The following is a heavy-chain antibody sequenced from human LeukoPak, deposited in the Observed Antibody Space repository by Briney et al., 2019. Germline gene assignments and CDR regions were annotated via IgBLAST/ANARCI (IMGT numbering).Heavy chain of an antibody. CDR1: GGSFSGYY. D-gene: IGHD3-10*01. V-gene: IGHV4-34*01. J-gene: IGHJ4*02. CDR3: ARGYYPASSYFDY. CDR2: INHSGRT. Sequence: SETLSLTCAVYGGSFSGYYWSWVRQPPGKGLEWIGEINHSGRTNYNPSLKSRVTISVDTSKNQFSLKLSSVTAADTAVYYCARGYYPASSYFDYWGQGTLVTVSS.